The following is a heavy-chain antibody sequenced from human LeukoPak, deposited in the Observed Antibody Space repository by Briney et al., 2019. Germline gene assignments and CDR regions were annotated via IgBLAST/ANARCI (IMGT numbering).Heavy chain of an antibody. CDR1: GGSISSSSYY. Sequence: SETLSLTCTVSGGSISSSSYYWGWIRQPPGKGLEWIGSIYYSRSTYYNPSLESRVIISVDWSKNQFSLKLSSVTAADTAVYYCARRSYSSSSGAYYYYMDVWGKGTTVTVSS. V-gene: IGHV4-39*01. CDR2: IYYSRST. J-gene: IGHJ6*03. CDR3: ARRSYSSSSGAYYYYMDV. D-gene: IGHD6-6*01.